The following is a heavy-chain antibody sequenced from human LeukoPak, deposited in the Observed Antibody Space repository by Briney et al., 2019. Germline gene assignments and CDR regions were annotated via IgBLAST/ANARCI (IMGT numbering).Heavy chain of an antibody. CDR3: ARVAAAGTRIFDY. Sequence: GGSLRLSCAASGFTFGSYSMNWVRQAPGKGLEWVSSISSSSSYIYYADSVKGRFTISRDNAKNSLYLQMNSLRAEDTAVYYCARVAAAGTRIFDYWGQGTLVTVSS. J-gene: IGHJ4*02. CDR1: GFTFGSYS. V-gene: IGHV3-21*01. CDR2: ISSSSSYI. D-gene: IGHD6-13*01.